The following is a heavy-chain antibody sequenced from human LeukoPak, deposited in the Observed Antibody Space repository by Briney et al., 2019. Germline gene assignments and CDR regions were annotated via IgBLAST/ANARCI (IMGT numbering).Heavy chain of an antibody. Sequence: GGSLRLSCAASGFTFSTYAMSWVRQAAGKGLEWVSLISGSGGGTYYADSVKGRFTISRDNAKNSLYLQMNSLRAEDTALYHCARDPRGTTGQQPGAFDIWGQGTMVTVSS. D-gene: IGHD6-13*01. V-gene: IGHV3-23*01. J-gene: IGHJ3*02. CDR3: ARDPRGTTGQQPGAFDI. CDR1: GFTFSTYA. CDR2: ISGSGGGT.